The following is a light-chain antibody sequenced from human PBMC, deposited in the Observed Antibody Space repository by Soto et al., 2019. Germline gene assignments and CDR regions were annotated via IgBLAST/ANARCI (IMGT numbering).Light chain of an antibody. CDR1: QSINSN. Sequence: EIVMTQSPGTLSVSPGERATLSCRASQSINSNLAWYQQTPGQAPRLIIYDASTRATGIPARFSGSGSGTEFTLTISSLQSEDFAVYYCQQYTHWPPRWTFGPGTKVALK. J-gene: IGKJ1*01. V-gene: IGKV3-15*01. CDR3: QQYTHWPPRWT. CDR2: DAS.